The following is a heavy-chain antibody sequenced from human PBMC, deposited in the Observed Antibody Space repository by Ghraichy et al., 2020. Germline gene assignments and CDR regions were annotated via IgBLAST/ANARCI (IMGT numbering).Heavy chain of an antibody. CDR2: IYYSGST. CDR1: GGSISSSSYY. V-gene: IGHV4-39*01. CDR3: ARRQNYYDSSGYGMDV. Sequence: SETLSLTCTVSGGSISSSSYYWGWIRQPPGKGLEWIGSIYYSGSTYYNPSLKSQVTISVDTSKNQFSLKLSSVTAADTAVYYCARRQNYYDSSGYGMDVWGQGTTVTVSS. J-gene: IGHJ6*02. D-gene: IGHD3-22*01.